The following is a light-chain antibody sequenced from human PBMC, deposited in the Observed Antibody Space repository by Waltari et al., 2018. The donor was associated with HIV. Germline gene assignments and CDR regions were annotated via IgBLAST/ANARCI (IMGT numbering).Light chain of an antibody. J-gene: IGLJ2*01. Sequence: QSALTQPASVSGSPGQSLTISCTGTSRDVGAYTLVSWYQQNPGTAPKLMIFEVTKRPSGVSDRFSGSRSGNTASLTISGLQAEDEGDYHCCSYTGTGVVFGGGTKLTVL. CDR1: SRDVGAYTL. CDR3: CSYTGTGVV. V-gene: IGLV2-23*02. CDR2: EVT.